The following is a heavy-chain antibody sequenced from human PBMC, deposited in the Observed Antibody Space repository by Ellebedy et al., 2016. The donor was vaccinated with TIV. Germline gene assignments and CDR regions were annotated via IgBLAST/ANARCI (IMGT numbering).Heavy chain of an antibody. D-gene: IGHD3-16*01. CDR3: TRDWPYYDSGTVKGWFDA. J-gene: IGHJ5*02. CDR2: ISAHNGNT. V-gene: IGHV1-18*04. CDR1: GYTFTNYG. Sequence: AASVKVSCKASGYTFTNYGITWVRQAPGQGLEWMGWISAHNGNTIYAQKFQGRVTMTTDKPTSTAYMEMRSLRSDDTAQFYCTRDWPYYDSGTVKGWFDAWGQGTLVTVSS.